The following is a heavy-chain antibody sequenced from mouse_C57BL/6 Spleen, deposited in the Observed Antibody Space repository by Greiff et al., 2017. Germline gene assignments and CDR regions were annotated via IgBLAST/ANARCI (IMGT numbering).Heavy chain of an antibody. CDR3: ARDSLKNAMDY. J-gene: IGHJ4*01. Sequence: EVQLVESGGGLVKPGGSLTLSCAASGFTFSSYAMSWVRQTPEKRLEWVATISDGGSYTYYPDNVKGRFTSSRDNAKNNLYLQMSHLKSEDTAMYYWARDSLKNAMDYWGQGTSVTVSS. CDR1: GFTFSSYA. V-gene: IGHV5-4*01. CDR2: ISDGGSYT.